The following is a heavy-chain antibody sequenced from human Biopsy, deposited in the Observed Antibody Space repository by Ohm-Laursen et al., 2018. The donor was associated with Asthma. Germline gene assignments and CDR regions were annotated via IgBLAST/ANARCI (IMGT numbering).Heavy chain of an antibody. Sequence: SQTLSLTCIVSGGSISSGAYYWSWVRQPPGKGLEWIGYIYYIGSTYYNPSLKSRVAISLDTSKNQFSLKLSSVTAAGTAVYFCARRGGVRRYFDYWGQGTLVTVSS. CDR2: IYYIGST. J-gene: IGHJ4*02. CDR1: GGSISSGAYY. CDR3: ARRGGVRRYFDY. D-gene: IGHD3-16*01. V-gene: IGHV4-30-4*01.